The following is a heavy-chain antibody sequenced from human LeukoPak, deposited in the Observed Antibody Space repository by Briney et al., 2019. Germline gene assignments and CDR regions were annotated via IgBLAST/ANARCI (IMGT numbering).Heavy chain of an antibody. CDR2: IADDGSKE. D-gene: IGHD2-21*01. J-gene: IGHJ4*02. CDR1: GFSFSSYG. V-gene: IGHV3-30*18. Sequence: GGSLRLSCAASGFSFSSYGMHWVRQAPGKGLEWVAVIADDGSKEYYADSMKGRFTISRDNSKNVLYLQMSSLRVEDTAVYYCAKDFNRGLPDYWGQGTLVIVSS. CDR3: AKDFNRGLPDY.